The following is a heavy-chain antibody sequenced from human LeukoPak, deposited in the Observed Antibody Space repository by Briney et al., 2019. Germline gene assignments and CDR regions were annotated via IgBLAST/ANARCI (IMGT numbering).Heavy chain of an antibody. D-gene: IGHD3-9*01. CDR3: AKDQDDILTGYYVPNYYFDY. Sequence: AGGSLRLSCAASGFTVSSNYMNWVRQAPGKGLEWVSAISGSGGSTYYADSVKGRFTISRDNSKNTLYLQMNSLRAEDTAVYYCAKDQDDILTGYYVPNYYFDYWGQGTLVTVSS. CDR2: ISGSGGST. J-gene: IGHJ4*02. CDR1: GFTVSSNY. V-gene: IGHV3-23*01.